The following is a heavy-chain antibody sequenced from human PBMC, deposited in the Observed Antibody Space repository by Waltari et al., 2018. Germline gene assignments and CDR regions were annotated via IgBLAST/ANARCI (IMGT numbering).Heavy chain of an antibody. Sequence: QVQLQESGPGLVQPSETLSLTCTVSGGSIGSHYWTWSRQPPGKGLEWIGYIYYSGSTNYNPSLKSRVTISVDTSKNQFSLKLSSVTAADTAVYYCARSYYYGSGSLGYGMDVWGQGTTVTVSS. D-gene: IGHD3-10*01. CDR2: IYYSGST. CDR1: GGSIGSHY. V-gene: IGHV4-59*11. J-gene: IGHJ6*02. CDR3: ARSYYYGSGSLGYGMDV.